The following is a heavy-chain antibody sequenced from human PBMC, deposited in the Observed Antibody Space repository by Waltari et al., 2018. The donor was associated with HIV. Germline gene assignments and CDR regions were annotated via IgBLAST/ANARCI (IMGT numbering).Heavy chain of an antibody. V-gene: IGHV3-23*01. Sequence: EVHLLESGVGLVETGGSLRRCCAGSGFIFTDFAMDWVRQAPGKGLEWVSAIRGGGETFYADSVKGRFTISRDNSKNTLYLQMNSLRADDAAVYYCVKDSGRAADVFDLWGQGTMVTVSS. CDR2: IRGGGET. CDR1: GFIFTDFA. J-gene: IGHJ3*01. CDR3: VKDSGRAADVFDL. D-gene: IGHD3-10*01.